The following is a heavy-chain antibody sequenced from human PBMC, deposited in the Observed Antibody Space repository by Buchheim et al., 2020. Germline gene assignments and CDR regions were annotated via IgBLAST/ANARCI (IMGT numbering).Heavy chain of an antibody. CDR3: ARDQHRWQLDPSYYYYGMDV. V-gene: IGHV3-48*01. J-gene: IGHJ6*02. Sequence: EVQLVESGGGLVQPGGSLRLSCAASGFTFSSYSMNWVRQAPGKGLEWVSYISSSSSTIYYADSVKGRFTISRDNSKNTLYLQMNSLRAEDTAVYYCARDQHRWQLDPSYYYYGMDVWGQGTT. D-gene: IGHD6-6*01. CDR1: GFTFSSYS. CDR2: ISSSSSTI.